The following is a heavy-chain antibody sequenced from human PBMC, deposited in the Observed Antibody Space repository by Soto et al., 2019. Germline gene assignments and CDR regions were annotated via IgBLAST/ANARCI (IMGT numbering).Heavy chain of an antibody. D-gene: IGHD1-1*01. CDR3: ARWNGFGDS. CDR2: FSGESGAI. CDR1: VFSLGPYG. V-gene: IGHV3-23*01. J-gene: IGHJ4*02. Sequence: PGWSLRLSCAFSVFSLGPYGVTWVRQTPEKGLEWVTGFSGESGAIFYADSVRGRFTISRDSSTAYLQMNNLRPEDTAVYFCARWNGFGDSWGQGSLVTVSS.